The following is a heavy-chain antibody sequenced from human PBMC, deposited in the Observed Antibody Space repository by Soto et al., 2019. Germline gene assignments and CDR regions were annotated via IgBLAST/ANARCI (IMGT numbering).Heavy chain of an antibody. D-gene: IGHD3-10*01. J-gene: IGHJ4*02. V-gene: IGHV4-39*01. CDR1: GGSISSSSYY. Sequence: QLQLQESGPGLVKPSETLSLTCTVSGGSISSSSYYWGWIRQPPGKGLEWIGSIYYSGSTYYNPSLKSRVTISVDTSKNQFSLKLSSVTAADTAVYYCARRPKELWFRELLYRPFDYWGQGTLVTVSS. CDR2: IYYSGST. CDR3: ARRPKELWFRELLYRPFDY.